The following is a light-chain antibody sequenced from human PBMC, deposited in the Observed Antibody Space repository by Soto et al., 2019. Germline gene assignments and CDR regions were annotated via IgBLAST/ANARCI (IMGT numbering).Light chain of an antibody. J-gene: IGLJ3*02. CDR1: SSDVGGYNY. V-gene: IGLV2-14*01. CDR2: EVS. CDR3: SSYTSSGTHWV. Sequence: QSALTQPASVSGSPGQSITISCTGTSSDVGGYNYVSWYQQHPGKAPKFMIYEVSNRPSGVSNRFSGSKSGNTASLTISGLPAEDEADYYCSSYTSSGTHWVFGGGTKLTVL.